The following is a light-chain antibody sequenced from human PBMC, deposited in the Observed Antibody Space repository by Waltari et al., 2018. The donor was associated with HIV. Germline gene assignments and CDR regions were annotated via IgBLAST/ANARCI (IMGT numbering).Light chain of an antibody. Sequence: EIVMTQSPATLSVSPGERVTLSCRASQNVNSYLGWFLQKPGQAPRLLIYDAASRATDTPVRFSASGSGTVFSLTISSLRSEDFAVYYCQQYHQWPFTFGRGTRLEIK. CDR3: QQYHQWPFT. V-gene: IGKV3-15*01. J-gene: IGKJ5*01. CDR1: QNVNSY. CDR2: DAA.